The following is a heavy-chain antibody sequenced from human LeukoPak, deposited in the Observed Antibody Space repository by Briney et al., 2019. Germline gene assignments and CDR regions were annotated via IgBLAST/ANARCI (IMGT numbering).Heavy chain of an antibody. Sequence: SETLSLTCTVSGGSISSYYWSWIWQPPGRGLEWIGYIYYSGSTNYNPSLKSRVAISVDTSKNQFSLKLSSVTAADTAVYYCARSVIVLAGAAFDIWGQGTMVTVSS. CDR2: IYYSGST. J-gene: IGHJ3*02. CDR1: GGSISSYY. CDR3: ARSVIVLAGAAFDI. V-gene: IGHV4-59*01. D-gene: IGHD2/OR15-2a*01.